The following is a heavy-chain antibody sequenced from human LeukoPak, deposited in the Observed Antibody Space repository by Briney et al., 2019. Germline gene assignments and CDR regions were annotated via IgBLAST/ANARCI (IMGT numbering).Heavy chain of an antibody. Sequence: GGSLRLSCAASGFTFGSYWMSWVRQAPGKGLEWVANIKQDGSEKYYVDSVKGRFTISRDNAKNSLYLQMNSLRAEDTAVYYCARDRYCSSTSCYYFDYWGQGTLVTVSS. D-gene: IGHD2-2*01. V-gene: IGHV3-7*01. CDR3: ARDRYCSSTSCYYFDY. CDR2: IKQDGSEK. CDR1: GFTFGSYW. J-gene: IGHJ4*02.